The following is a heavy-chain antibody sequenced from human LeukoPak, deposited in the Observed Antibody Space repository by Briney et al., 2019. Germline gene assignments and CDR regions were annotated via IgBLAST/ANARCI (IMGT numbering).Heavy chain of an antibody. D-gene: IGHD3-10*01. J-gene: IGHJ5*02. Sequence: SETLSLTCTVSGDSISSSSYYWDWIRQPPGKGLEWIGSMSYSGSTYYNPSLKSRVTISVDTSKNQFSLKLSSVTAADTAVYYCARDSLQGGRVDPWGQGTLVTVSS. V-gene: IGHV4-39*07. CDR1: GDSISSSSYY. CDR2: MSYSGST. CDR3: ARDSLQGGRVDP.